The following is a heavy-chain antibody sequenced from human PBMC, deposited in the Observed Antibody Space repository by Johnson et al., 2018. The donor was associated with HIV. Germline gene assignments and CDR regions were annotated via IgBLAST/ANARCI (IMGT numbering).Heavy chain of an antibody. CDR2: ISWNSGSI. CDR1: GFTFDDYA. CDR3: ARATWSDDAFDI. V-gene: IGHV3-9*01. J-gene: IGHJ3*02. Sequence: VESGGGLVQPGRSLRLSCAASGFTFDDYAMHWVRQAPGKGLEWVSGISWNSGSIGYADSVKGRFTISRDNARNSLYLQMNSLRAEDTALYYCARATWSDDAFDIWGQGTMVTVSS. D-gene: IGHD2-8*01.